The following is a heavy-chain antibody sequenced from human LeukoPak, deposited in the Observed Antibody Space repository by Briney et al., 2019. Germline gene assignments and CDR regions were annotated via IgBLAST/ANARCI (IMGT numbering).Heavy chain of an antibody. CDR1: GGSFSGYY. V-gene: IGHV4-34*01. D-gene: IGHD3-3*01. Sequence: SETLSLTCAVYGGSFSGYYWSWIRQPPGKGLEWIGEINHSGSTNYNPSLKSRVTISVDTSKNQFSLKLSSVTAADTAVYYCARAGPARAPSIFGVVMRLYSFDYWGQGTLVTVSS. J-gene: IGHJ4*02. CDR2: INHSGST. CDR3: ARAGPARAPSIFGVVMRLYSFDY.